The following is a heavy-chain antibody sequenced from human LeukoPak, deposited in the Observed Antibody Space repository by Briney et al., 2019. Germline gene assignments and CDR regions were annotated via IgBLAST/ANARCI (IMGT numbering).Heavy chain of an antibody. CDR1: GGSISRYY. Sequence: PSETLSLTCTVSGGSISRYYWSWLRQPPGKGLEGIGYISYSGSTNYNPSLKSRVTISGDTSRNQFSLKVRSVTAADTAVYYCARGRLGGSGSYYNVLDYWGQGTLVTVSS. J-gene: IGHJ4*02. CDR2: ISYSGST. V-gene: IGHV4-59*01. CDR3: ARGRLGGSGSYYNVLDY. D-gene: IGHD3-10*01.